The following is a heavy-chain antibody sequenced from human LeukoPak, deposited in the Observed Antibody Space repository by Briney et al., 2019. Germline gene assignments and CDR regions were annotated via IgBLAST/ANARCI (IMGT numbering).Heavy chain of an antibody. D-gene: IGHD6-19*01. CDR1: GYSTSNGYY. CDR3: ARRHSSGWFYY. CDR2: IYRSGST. J-gene: IGHJ4*02. Sequence: PSETLSPTCTVSGYSTSNGYYWDWIRQPPGRGLEWIGNIYRSGSTSYNPSLKSRVTISVDTSKNQFSLKVNSVTAADTAVYYCARRHSSGWFYYWGQGTLVTVSS. V-gene: IGHV4-38-2*02.